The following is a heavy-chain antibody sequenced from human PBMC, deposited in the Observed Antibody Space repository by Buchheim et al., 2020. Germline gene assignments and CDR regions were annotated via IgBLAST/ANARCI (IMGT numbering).Heavy chain of an antibody. J-gene: IGHJ4*02. CDR2: ISYDGSNK. V-gene: IGHV3-30*18. Sequence: QVQLVESGGGVVQPGRSLRLSCAASGFTFSSYGMHWVRQAPGKGLEWVAVISYDGSNKYYADSVKGRFTISRDNSKNTLYLQMNSLRAEDTAVYYCAKDWEPFEYYYGSGSYGPASDWGQGTL. D-gene: IGHD3-10*01. CDR3: AKDWEPFEYYYGSGSYGPASD. CDR1: GFTFSSYG.